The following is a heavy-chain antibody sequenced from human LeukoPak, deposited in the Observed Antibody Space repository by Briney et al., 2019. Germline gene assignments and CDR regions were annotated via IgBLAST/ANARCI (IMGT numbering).Heavy chain of an antibody. CDR3: ARETVAGIPFNAFDI. D-gene: IGHD6-19*01. CDR1: GGTFSNYA. V-gene: IGHV1-69*04. CDR2: ITPILGIA. Sequence: GASVKVSCKASGGTFSNYAINWVRQAPGQGLEWMGRITPILGIADYAQKFQGRVTMTRDTSTSTVYMELSSLRSEDTAVYYCARETVAGIPFNAFDIWGQGTMVTVSS. J-gene: IGHJ3*02.